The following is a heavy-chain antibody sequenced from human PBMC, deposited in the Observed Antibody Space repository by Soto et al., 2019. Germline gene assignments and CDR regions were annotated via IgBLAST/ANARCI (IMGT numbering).Heavy chain of an antibody. CDR1: GGSISSNY. CDR3: ARVGPWVPYYYDSSPYTFENWFDP. J-gene: IGHJ5*02. CDR2: VYRSGGT. Sequence: PSETLSLTCTVSGGSISSNYWTWIRQPPGKGLEWIGYVYRSGGTSYNPSLKSRVSISLDTSNNQCSLILNSVTAADTAVYYCARVGPWVPYYYDSSPYTFENWFDPWGQGTLVTVSS. V-gene: IGHV4-59*08. D-gene: IGHD3-22*01.